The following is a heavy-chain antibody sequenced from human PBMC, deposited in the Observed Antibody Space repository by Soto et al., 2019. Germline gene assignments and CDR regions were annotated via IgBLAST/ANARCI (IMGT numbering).Heavy chain of an antibody. CDR1: GGSISSCGYS. CDR2: IYHSGST. CDR3: ARAISGYFGVYYFDY. J-gene: IGHJ4*02. D-gene: IGHD3-9*01. Sequence: PSETLSLTCAVSGGSISSCGYSWSWIRQPPGKGLEWIGYIYHSGSTYYNPSLKSRVTISVDRSKNQFSLKLSSVTAADTAVYYCARAISGYFGVYYFDYWGQGTLVTVSS. V-gene: IGHV4-30-2*01.